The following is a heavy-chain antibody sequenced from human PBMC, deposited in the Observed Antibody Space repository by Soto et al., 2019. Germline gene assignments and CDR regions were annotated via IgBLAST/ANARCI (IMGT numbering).Heavy chain of an antibody. CDR3: ATAYCISTSCYNWFDP. Sequence: ASVKVSCKVSGYTLTELSMHWVRQAPGKGLEWMGGFDPEDGETIYAQKFQGRVTMTEDTSTDTAYMELSSLRSEDTAVYYCATAYCISTSCYNWFDPWGQGTLVTVPQ. D-gene: IGHD2-2*01. V-gene: IGHV1-24*01. CDR1: GYTLTELS. CDR2: FDPEDGET. J-gene: IGHJ5*02.